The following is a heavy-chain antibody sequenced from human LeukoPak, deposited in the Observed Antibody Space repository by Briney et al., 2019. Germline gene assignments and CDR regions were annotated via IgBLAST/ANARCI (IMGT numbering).Heavy chain of an antibody. CDR2: ITSSGGST. Sequence: GGSLRLSCSASGFTFSSFVMHWVRQAPGKGLEYVSRITSSGGSTYYADSVKGRFTISRDNSKSTLYLQMSSLRPEDTAMYYCVNQISGWVYWGQGTMVTVSS. J-gene: IGHJ4*02. D-gene: IGHD6-19*01. CDR1: GFTFSSFV. CDR3: VNQISGWVY. V-gene: IGHV3-64D*06.